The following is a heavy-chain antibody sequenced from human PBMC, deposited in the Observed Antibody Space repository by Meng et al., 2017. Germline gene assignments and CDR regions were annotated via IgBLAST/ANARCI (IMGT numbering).Heavy chain of an antibody. J-gene: IGHJ4*02. V-gene: IGHV4-61*01. CDR2: IYYSGST. Sequence: QVQLQESGPGLVRPSGTLSLTCTVSGGSVSSGSYYWSWIRQPPGKGLEWIGYIYYSGSTNYNPSLKSRVTISVDTSKNQFSLKLSSVTAADTAVYYCARDCSGGSCYSIGVWGQGTLVTVSS. CDR1: GGSVSSGSYY. CDR3: ARDCSGGSCYSIGV. D-gene: IGHD2-15*01.